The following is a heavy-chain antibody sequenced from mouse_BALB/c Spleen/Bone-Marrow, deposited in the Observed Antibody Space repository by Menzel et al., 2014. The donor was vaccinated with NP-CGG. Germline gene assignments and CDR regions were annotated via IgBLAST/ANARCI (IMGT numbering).Heavy chain of an antibody. D-gene: IGHD3-2*02. Sequence: VQLKESGGDLVKPGGSLKLSCAASGFTFSSYGMSWVRQTPDKSLEWVATISSGGSSTYYAPRVKGRFNISRDNAKSSLYLQMKSRSSEAAAMYVYSRSPHQADSYFDCWGQGTTVTVSS. CDR3: SRSPHQADSYFDC. J-gene: IGHJ2*01. V-gene: IGHV5-6*01. CDR2: ISSGGSST. CDR1: GFTFSSYG.